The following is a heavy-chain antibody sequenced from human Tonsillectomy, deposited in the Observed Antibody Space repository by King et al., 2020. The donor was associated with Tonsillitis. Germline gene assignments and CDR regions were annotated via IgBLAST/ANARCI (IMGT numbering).Heavy chain of an antibody. Sequence: QLQESGPRLMKPSETLSLTCTVSGYSVSRAYYWGWIRQPPGKGLEWIGSIYHDGSTYSNPSLKSRVTVSVDTSKSQFSLNLNYVTAADTAVYYCVGWQNNYFDTWGQGTLVTVSS. D-gene: IGHD6-19*01. J-gene: IGHJ5*02. CDR3: VGWQNNYFDT. CDR2: IYHDGST. V-gene: IGHV4-38-2*02. CDR1: GYSVSRAYY.